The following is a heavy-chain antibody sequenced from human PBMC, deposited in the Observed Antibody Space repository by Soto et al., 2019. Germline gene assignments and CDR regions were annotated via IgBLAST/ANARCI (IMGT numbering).Heavy chain of an antibody. D-gene: IGHD3-10*01. CDR1: GGSISSGDYY. CDR3: ARGGRHYYGSGSPWVAEYFQH. Sequence: SETLSLTCTVSGGSISSGDYYWSWIRQPPGKGLEWIGYIYYSGSTYYNPSLKSRVTISVDTSKNQFSLKLSFVTAADTAVYYCARGGRHYYGSGSPWVAEYFQHWGQGTLVTVSS. V-gene: IGHV4-30-4*01. J-gene: IGHJ1*01. CDR2: IYYSGST.